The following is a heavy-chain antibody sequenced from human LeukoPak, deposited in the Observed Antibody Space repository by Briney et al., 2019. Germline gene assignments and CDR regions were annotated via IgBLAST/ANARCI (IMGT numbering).Heavy chain of an antibody. J-gene: IGHJ6*02. Sequence: GGSLRLSCAASGFTFSSYWMSWVRQAPGKGLEWVANLKPDGSEMYYVDSVKGRFTISRDNAKNSLYLQMNSLRAEDTAMYYCARGPMTSDVWGQGTTVTVSS. CDR2: LKPDGSEM. CDR3: ARGPMTSDV. V-gene: IGHV3-7*05. D-gene: IGHD2-21*02. CDR1: GFTFSSYW.